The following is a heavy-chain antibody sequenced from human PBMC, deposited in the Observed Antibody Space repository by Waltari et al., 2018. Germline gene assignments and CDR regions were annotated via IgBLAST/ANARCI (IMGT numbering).Heavy chain of an antibody. CDR1: GYSISSGYY. Sequence: QVQLQESGPGLVKPSETLSLTCAVSGYSISSGYYWGWIRKTPGKGLEWIGSIYHSGSTYYNPSLKSRVTISVDTSKNQFSLKLSSVTAADTAVYYCARDRRYCSGGSCYYFDYWGQGTLVTVSS. V-gene: IGHV4-38-2*02. D-gene: IGHD2-15*01. J-gene: IGHJ4*02. CDR2: IYHSGST. CDR3: ARDRRYCSGGSCYYFDY.